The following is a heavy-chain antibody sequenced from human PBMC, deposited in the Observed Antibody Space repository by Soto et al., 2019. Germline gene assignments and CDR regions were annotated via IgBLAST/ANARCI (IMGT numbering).Heavy chain of an antibody. CDR3: ARDPTALTTLPFDI. CDR1: GYTFTGYY. Sequence: ASVKVSCKASGYTFTGYYMHWVRQAPGQGLEWMGWINPNSGGTNYAQKFQGRVTMTRDTSISTAYMELSRLRSDDTAVYYCARDPTALTTLPFDIWGQGTMVNVSS. J-gene: IGHJ3*02. CDR2: INPNSGGT. V-gene: IGHV1-2*02. D-gene: IGHD4-4*01.